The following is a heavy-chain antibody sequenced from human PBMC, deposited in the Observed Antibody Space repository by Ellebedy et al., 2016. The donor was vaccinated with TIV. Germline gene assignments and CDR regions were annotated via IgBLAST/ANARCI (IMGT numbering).Heavy chain of an antibody. V-gene: IGHV1-3*02. CDR2: SNAGNGNT. Sequence: ASVKVSCXASGYTFTSYAMHWVRQAPGQRLEWMGWSNAGNGNTKYSQEFQGRVTITRDTSASTAYMELSSLRSEDMAVYYCARGRSYYYDSSGYPSPAEFDYWGQGTLVTVSS. J-gene: IGHJ4*02. CDR1: GYTFTSYA. CDR3: ARGRSYYYDSSGYPSPAEFDY. D-gene: IGHD3-22*01.